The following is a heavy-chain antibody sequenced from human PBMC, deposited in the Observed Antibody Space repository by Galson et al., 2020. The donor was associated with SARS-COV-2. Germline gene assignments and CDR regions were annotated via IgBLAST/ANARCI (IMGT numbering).Heavy chain of an antibody. D-gene: IGHD3-10*01. CDR2: FDPEDGET. Sequence: ASVKVSCKVSGYTLTELSMHWVRQAPGKGLEWMGGFDPEDGETIYAQKFQGRVTMTEDTSTDTAYMELSSLRSEDTAVYYCATAPSIRGVITSYYYYYGMDAWGQGTLVTVSS. V-gene: IGHV1-24*01. CDR3: ATAPSIRGVITSYYYYYGMDA. J-gene: IGHJ6*02. CDR1: GYTLTELS.